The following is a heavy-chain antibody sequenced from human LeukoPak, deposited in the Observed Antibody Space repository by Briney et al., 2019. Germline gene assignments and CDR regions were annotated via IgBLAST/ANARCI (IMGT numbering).Heavy chain of an antibody. D-gene: IGHD6-13*01. CDR2: ITSYNGNT. Sequence: ASVTVSCKASGYTFSSYGISWVRQAPGQGLEWMGWITSYNGNTKYAQQLQGRVTMTTGTSTGTAYMELRSLRSDDTAVYYCARAGAAAGAPFDYWGQGTLVTVSS. V-gene: IGHV1-18*01. J-gene: IGHJ4*02. CDR1: GYTFSSYG. CDR3: ARAGAAAGAPFDY.